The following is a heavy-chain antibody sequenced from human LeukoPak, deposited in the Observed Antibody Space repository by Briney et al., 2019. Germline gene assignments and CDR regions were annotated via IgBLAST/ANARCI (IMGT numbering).Heavy chain of an antibody. V-gene: IGHV3-23*01. CDR3: AKSNGYGLVDI. D-gene: IGHD3-10*01. CDR1: GFTFSNYW. J-gene: IGHJ3*02. Sequence: GGSLRLSCAASGFTFSNYWMHWVRQTPGKGLEWVSALSGSGGRTYYADSVKGRFTISRDNSKNTLYLQMNSLRAEDTAVYYCAKSNGYGLVDIWGQGTMVTVSS. CDR2: LSGSGGRT.